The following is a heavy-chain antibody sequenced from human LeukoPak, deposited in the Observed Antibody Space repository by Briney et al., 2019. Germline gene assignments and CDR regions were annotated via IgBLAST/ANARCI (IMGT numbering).Heavy chain of an antibody. V-gene: IGHV3-48*01. Sequence: GGSLRLSCAASGFTFSRYSMAWVRQAPGKGLEWISFISSSGSTIYYADSVKGRFTISRDNSKNTLYLQMSSLRAEDTAVYYCAKDGAGGNSLAPLMVRGVIGYWGQGTLVTVSS. CDR1: GFTFSRYS. D-gene: IGHD3-10*01. J-gene: IGHJ4*02. CDR2: ISSSGSTI. CDR3: AKDGAGGNSLAPLMVRGVIGY.